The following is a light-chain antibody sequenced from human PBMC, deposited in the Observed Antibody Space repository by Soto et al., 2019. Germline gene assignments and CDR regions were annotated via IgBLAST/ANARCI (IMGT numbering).Light chain of an antibody. CDR3: QQRGSWPPSIT. Sequence: EVVLTQSPATLSLSPGDRATLSCRASQSVSHALAWYQQKPGQAPRLLIHDASSRATGIPARFSGSGSETDFTLTISSLEPEDFPVYYCQQRGSWPPSITFGQGTRLEIK. CDR1: QSVSHA. J-gene: IGKJ5*01. CDR2: DAS. V-gene: IGKV3-11*01.